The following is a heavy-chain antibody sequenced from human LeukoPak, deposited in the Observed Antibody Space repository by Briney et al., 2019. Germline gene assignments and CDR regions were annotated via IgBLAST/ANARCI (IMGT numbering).Heavy chain of an antibody. Sequence: GGSLRLSCAASGFTFNTFWMSWVRQAPGKGLEWVANIDEDGSEKYYVDSVKGRFTISRDNAKNTLYLQMNSLRTEDTAVYYCARTPEGDFWSGYYQFDYWGQGTLVTVSS. J-gene: IGHJ4*02. CDR2: IDEDGSEK. V-gene: IGHV3-7*01. CDR3: ARTPEGDFWSGYYQFDY. D-gene: IGHD3-3*01. CDR1: GFTFNTFW.